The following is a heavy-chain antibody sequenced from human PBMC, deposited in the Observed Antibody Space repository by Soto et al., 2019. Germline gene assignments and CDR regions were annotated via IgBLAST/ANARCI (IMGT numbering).Heavy chain of an antibody. Sequence: EVQVVESGGGLLQPGGSLRLSCAASGFTFSNYAMNWVRQAPGKGLEWISYISGNSNIIYYADSVKGRFTISRDNAKSSLFLQMNSLRVEDTAVYYCARGYYASGSSYWGQGTLVTVSS. J-gene: IGHJ4*02. D-gene: IGHD3-10*01. CDR1: GFTFSNYA. V-gene: IGHV3-48*01. CDR3: ARGYYASGSSY. CDR2: ISGNSNII.